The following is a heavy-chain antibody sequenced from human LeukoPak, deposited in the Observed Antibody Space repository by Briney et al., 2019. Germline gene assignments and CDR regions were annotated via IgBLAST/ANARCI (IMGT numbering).Heavy chain of an antibody. Sequence: ESGPTLVNPTETLTLTCTFSGFSLSTSGVGVGWIRQPPGKALEWLALIYWDDDKRYSPSLKSRLTITKDTSKNQVVLTMTNMDPVDTATDYCAHRRGGFATRIFDYWGQGTLVTLSS. J-gene: IGHJ4*02. D-gene: IGHD3-16*01. CDR3: AHRRGGFATRIFDY. V-gene: IGHV2-5*02. CDR2: IYWDDDK. CDR1: GFSLSTSGVG.